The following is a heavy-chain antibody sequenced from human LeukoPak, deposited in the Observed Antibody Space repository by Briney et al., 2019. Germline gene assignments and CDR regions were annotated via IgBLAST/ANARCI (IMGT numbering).Heavy chain of an antibody. CDR1: DGSISNYF. CDR2: IYYTGMT. J-gene: IGHJ4*02. CDR3: ARYGRMVIMSKFSTGIDQ. Sequence: SEILSLTCTVPDGSISNYFWSWIRQPPGKGLEWIGYIYYTGMTNSNPSLKSRVTISMDTSKNQFSLNLRSVTAADTAIYYCARYGRMVIMSKFSTGIDQWGQGTLVTVSS. D-gene: IGHD2-8*01. V-gene: IGHV4-59*08.